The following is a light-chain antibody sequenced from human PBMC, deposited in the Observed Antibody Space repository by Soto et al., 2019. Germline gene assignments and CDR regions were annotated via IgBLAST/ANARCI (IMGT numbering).Light chain of an antibody. Sequence: DIQMTQSPSSLSASVGDRVTITCRASQSISSYLNWYQQKPGKAPKLLIYAASSLQSGVPSRFSGSGSGTDFTLTISSLQPEDFATYYCQQSYSPKPITFGQGTRLEIK. V-gene: IGKV1-39*01. CDR2: AAS. CDR3: QQSYSPKPIT. J-gene: IGKJ5*01. CDR1: QSISSY.